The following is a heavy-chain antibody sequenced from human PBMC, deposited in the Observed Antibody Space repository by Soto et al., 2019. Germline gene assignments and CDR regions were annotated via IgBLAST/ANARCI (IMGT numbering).Heavy chain of an antibody. V-gene: IGHV4-34*01. CDR3: ARAKTTIFGVVIPLDV. Sequence: ASETLSLTCAAYGGSFSGYYWSWIRQPPGKGLEWIGEINHSGSTNYNPSLKSRVTISVDTSKNQFSLKLSSVTAADTAVYYCARAKTTIFGVVIPLDVWGQGTTVTVSS. J-gene: IGHJ6*02. CDR2: INHSGST. CDR1: GGSFSGYY. D-gene: IGHD3-3*01.